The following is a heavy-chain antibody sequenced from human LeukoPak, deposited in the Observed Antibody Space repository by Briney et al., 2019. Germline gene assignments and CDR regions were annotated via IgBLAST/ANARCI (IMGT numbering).Heavy chain of an antibody. CDR1: GFTFSSYG. D-gene: IGHD7-27*01. CDR3: AKDGATWRDPGAY. J-gene: IGHJ4*02. V-gene: IGHV3-30*18. Sequence: GRSLRLSCAASGFTFSSYGMHWVRQAPGKGLEGVALISYDGSNNHYADSVKGRFTISRDDSKNTLYLQVNSLRAEDTAVYYCAKDGATWRDPGAYWGQGTLVTVSS. CDR2: ISYDGSNN.